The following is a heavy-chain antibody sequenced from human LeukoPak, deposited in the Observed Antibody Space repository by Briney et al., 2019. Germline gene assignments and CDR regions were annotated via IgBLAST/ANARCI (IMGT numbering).Heavy chain of an antibody. CDR1: GFTFSSYW. CDR3: AREGRDPLNSLPYYYYYYMDV. Sequence: PGGSLRLSCAASGFTFSSYWMSWVRQAPGKGLEWVGRTRNKANSYTTEYAASVKGRFTISRDDSKNSLYLQMNSLKTEDTAVYYCAREGRDPLNSLPYYYYYYMDVWGKGTTVTISS. CDR2: TRNKANSYTT. V-gene: IGHV3-72*01. J-gene: IGHJ6*03. D-gene: IGHD1-26*01.